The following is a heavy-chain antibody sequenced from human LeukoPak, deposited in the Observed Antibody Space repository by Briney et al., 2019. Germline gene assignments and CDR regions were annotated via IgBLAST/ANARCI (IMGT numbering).Heavy chain of an antibody. D-gene: IGHD5-24*01. Sequence: PGGSLRLSCAASGFTFSDYYMSWIRQAPGKGLEWVSCISSSGSTIYYADSVKGRFTISRDNAKNSLYLQMNSLRAEDTAVYYCARDRERWLWGYFDYWGQGTLVTVSS. CDR1: GFTFSDYY. V-gene: IGHV3-11*04. CDR3: ARDRERWLWGYFDY. CDR2: ISSSGSTI. J-gene: IGHJ4*02.